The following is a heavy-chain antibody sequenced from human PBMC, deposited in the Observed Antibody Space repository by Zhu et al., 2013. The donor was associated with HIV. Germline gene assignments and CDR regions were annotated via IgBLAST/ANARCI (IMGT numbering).Heavy chain of an antibody. CDR3: ARRGIVGATGFDY. CDR2: IYYSGST. D-gene: IGHD1-26*01. CDR1: GGSISSYY. V-gene: IGHV4-59*01. Sequence: QVQLQESGPGLVKPSETLSLTCAVSGGSISSYYWSWIRQPPGKGLEWIGYIYYSGSTNYNPSLKSRVTISVDTSKNQFSLKLSSVTAADTAVYYCARRGIVGATGFDYWGQGTLVTVSS. J-gene: IGHJ4*02.